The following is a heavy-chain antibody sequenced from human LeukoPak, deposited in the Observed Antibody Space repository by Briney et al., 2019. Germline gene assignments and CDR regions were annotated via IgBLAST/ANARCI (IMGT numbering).Heavy chain of an antibody. CDR3: ARDLLNGFD. V-gene: IGHV3-21*01. Sequence: PGGSLRLSCVGSGFTFSRYWLNWVRQAPGKGLEWVSSISSSSSYIYYADSVKGRFTISRDNAKNSLYLQMNSLRAEDTAVYYCARDLLNGFDWGQGTLVTVSS. CDR2: ISSSSSYI. D-gene: IGHD1-1*01. J-gene: IGHJ4*02. CDR1: GFTFSRYW.